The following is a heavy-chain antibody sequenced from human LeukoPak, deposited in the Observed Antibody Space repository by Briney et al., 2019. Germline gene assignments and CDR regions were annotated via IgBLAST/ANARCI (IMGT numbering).Heavy chain of an antibody. Sequence: PSETLSLTCAVYGGSFSGYYWSWIRQPPGNGLEWIGEINHSGSTNYNQSLKMRVTISVDTSKNQFSLKLSSVTAADTAVYYCASRGNYDILTGYSNSYYYYMDVWGKGATVTISS. CDR1: GGSFSGYY. D-gene: IGHD3-9*01. CDR2: INHSGST. CDR3: ASRGNYDILTGYSNSYYYYMDV. V-gene: IGHV4-34*01. J-gene: IGHJ6*03.